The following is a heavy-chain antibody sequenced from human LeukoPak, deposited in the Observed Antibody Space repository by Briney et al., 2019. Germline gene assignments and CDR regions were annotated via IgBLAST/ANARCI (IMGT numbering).Heavy chain of an antibody. CDR3: ARGFYGAGSHLDY. CDR1: GGSISSGDFP. V-gene: IGHV4-30-2*01. Sequence: SQTLSLTCAVSGGSISSGDFPWSWIRQPPGKGLEWIGYIFHTGHTSYHPSLKSRVTISVDMSKNQLSLRLTSVTAADTAVYYCARGFYGAGSHLDYWGQGTLVTVSS. J-gene: IGHJ4*02. CDR2: IFHTGHT. D-gene: IGHD3-10*01.